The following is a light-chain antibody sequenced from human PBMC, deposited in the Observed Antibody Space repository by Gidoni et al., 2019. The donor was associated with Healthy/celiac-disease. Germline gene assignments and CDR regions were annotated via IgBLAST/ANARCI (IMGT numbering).Light chain of an antibody. Sequence: EIVLTQSPATLSLSPRERATLSCRASQSVSSYLAWYQKKPGQAPRLLIYDASNRATGIPARFSGSGSGTDFTLTISSLEPEDFAVYYCQQRSNWLPITFGQGTRLEIK. J-gene: IGKJ5*01. CDR3: QQRSNWLPIT. V-gene: IGKV3-11*01. CDR2: DAS. CDR1: QSVSSY.